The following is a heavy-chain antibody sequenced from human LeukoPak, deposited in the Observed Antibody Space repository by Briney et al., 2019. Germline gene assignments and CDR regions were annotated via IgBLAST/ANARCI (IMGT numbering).Heavy chain of an antibody. Sequence: GGSLRLSCAASGFTFSSYGMHWVRQAPGKGLEWVSAISGSGGSTYYADSVKGRFTISRDNSKNTLYLQMSSLRAEDTAVYYCARNDFSNYELWFDPWGQGTLVTVSS. D-gene: IGHD4-11*01. CDR3: ARNDFSNYELWFDP. CDR1: GFTFSSYG. CDR2: ISGSGGST. J-gene: IGHJ5*02. V-gene: IGHV3-23*01.